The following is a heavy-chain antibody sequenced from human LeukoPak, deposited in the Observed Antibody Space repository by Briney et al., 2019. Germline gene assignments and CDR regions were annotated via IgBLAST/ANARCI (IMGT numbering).Heavy chain of an antibody. J-gene: IGHJ4*02. CDR1: GFIFDDYA. CDR2: IRNKAYGGTI. Sequence: GGSLRLSCAASGFIFDDYAMSWFRQAPGNGLEWVGYIRNKAYGGTIQYAASVKGRFTVSRDDSKSIAYLQMNSLKSDDTAVYYCSRESYQRPPSQTHHYYFDYWGQGTLVTVSS. CDR3: SRESYQRPPSQTHHYYFDY. V-gene: IGHV3-49*03. D-gene: IGHD2-2*01.